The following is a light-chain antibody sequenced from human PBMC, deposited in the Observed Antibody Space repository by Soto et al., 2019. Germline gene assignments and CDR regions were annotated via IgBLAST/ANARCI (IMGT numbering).Light chain of an antibody. CDR3: QQYGTSPYT. V-gene: IGKV3-20*01. J-gene: IGKJ2*01. Sequence: EIVLTQSPGTLSLSPGDRATLSCRASQSFSRSYLAWYQQKPGQAPRLLIYGASSTATGIPDRFSGSGSGTDFTLTISRPEPEDFAMYYCQQYGTSPYTFGQGTKLEFK. CDR2: GAS. CDR1: QSFSRSY.